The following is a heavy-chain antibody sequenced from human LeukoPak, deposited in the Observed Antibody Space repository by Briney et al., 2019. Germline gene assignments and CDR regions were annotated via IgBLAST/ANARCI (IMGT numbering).Heavy chain of an antibody. J-gene: IGHJ6*03. CDR1: GGSFSGYY. CDR3: ARQTAATITGYYFYMDV. Sequence: SETLSLTCAVYGGSFSGYYWSWIRQPPGKGLEWIGEVNHSGSTKYNPSLKSRVTISVDTSKNQFSLYLSSVTAADTAVYYCARQTAATITGYYFYMDVWGKGTTVTVSS. D-gene: IGHD5-12*01. CDR2: VNHSGST. V-gene: IGHV4-34*01.